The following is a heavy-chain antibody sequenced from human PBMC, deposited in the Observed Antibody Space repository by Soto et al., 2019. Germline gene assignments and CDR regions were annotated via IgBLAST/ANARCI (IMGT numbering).Heavy chain of an antibody. V-gene: IGHV1-18*01. D-gene: IGHD6-19*01. CDR2: ISPSSGNI. CDR3: ARDLGFSGGWQP. J-gene: IGHJ5*02. CDR1: GYTFTTSG. Sequence: QAQLVQSGPEVKKPGASVNISCKASGYTFTTSGITWVRQAPGQGLEWMGWISPSSGNIDYAQKIQGTVVMTTDTSTNTAYLAFRSLRSDDTAVYYCARDLGFSGGWQPWGQGTLVTVSS.